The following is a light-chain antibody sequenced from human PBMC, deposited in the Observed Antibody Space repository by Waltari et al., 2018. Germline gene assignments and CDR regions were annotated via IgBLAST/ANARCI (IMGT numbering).Light chain of an antibody. J-gene: IGLJ3*02. V-gene: IGLV2-8*01. CDR2: EVN. Sequence: QSVLTQPPSASGSPGQSVTISCTGTSRDVGSNNYVPWYQQHPGKAPKLMIYEVNKRPSGVPARCSGSKSGNTASLTGSGLQAEDEADYYCSSYGGSKVFGGGTKLTVL. CDR3: SSYGGSKV. CDR1: SRDVGSNNY.